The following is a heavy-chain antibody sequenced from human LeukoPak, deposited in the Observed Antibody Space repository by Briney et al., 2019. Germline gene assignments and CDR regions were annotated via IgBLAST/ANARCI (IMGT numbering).Heavy chain of an antibody. CDR1: GFTFNTYA. J-gene: IGHJ5*02. CDR3: AKDPRGNYVAWLDP. V-gene: IGHV3-23*01. Sequence: GGPLRLSCATSGFTFNTYAMSWVRQAPGKGLEWVSGISASGVTTHYADSVKGRFTISRDNSKNTLYLQMNSLRVEDTAIYYCAKDPRGNYVAWLDPWGQGTLVTVSS. CDR2: ISASGVTT. D-gene: IGHD4-11*01.